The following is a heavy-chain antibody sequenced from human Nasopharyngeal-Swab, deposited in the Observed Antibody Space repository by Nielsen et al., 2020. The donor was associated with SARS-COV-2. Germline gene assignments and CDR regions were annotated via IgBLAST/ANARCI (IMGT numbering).Heavy chain of an antibody. CDR1: GFTFSSYS. J-gene: IGHJ4*02. CDR2: ISSSSSYI. V-gene: IGHV3-21*01. CDR3: AREKPGDY. Sequence: GESLKISCAASGFTFSSYSMNWVRQAPGKGLEWVSSISSSSSYIYYADSVKGRFTISRDNAKNSLYLQMNGLRAEDTAVYYCAREKPGDYWGQGTLVTVSS. D-gene: IGHD1-14*01.